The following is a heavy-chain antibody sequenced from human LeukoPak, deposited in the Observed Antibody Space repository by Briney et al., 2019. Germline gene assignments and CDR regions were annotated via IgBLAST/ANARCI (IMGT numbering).Heavy chain of an antibody. V-gene: IGHV3-7*01. CDR1: GFTFSSSW. CDR3: AEGDYMDV. Sequence: GGSLRLSCAASGFTFSSSWMRWVRQAPGKGLEWVANINQDGSTKQYGDSVKGRFTISRDNTKNSLYVQMNSLRGEDTAVYYCAEGDYMDVWGKGTTVTVSS. J-gene: IGHJ6*03. CDR2: INQDGSTK.